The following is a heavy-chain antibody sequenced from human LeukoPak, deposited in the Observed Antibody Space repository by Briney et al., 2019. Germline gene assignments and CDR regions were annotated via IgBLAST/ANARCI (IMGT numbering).Heavy chain of an antibody. CDR3: ARAPEMATTPFDY. CDR1: GDSSSNSIYY. J-gene: IGHJ4*02. V-gene: IGHV4-39*07. CDR2: IDYGGST. D-gene: IGHD5-24*01. Sequence: SETLSLTCTVSGDSSSNSIYYWGWIRQPPGKGLEWIGSIDYGGSTYYNPSLKSRATISIDRSKNQFSLKLSSVTAADTAVYYCARAPEMATTPFDYWGQGTLVTVSS.